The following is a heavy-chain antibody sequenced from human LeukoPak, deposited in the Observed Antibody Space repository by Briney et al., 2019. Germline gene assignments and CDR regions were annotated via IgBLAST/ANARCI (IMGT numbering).Heavy chain of an antibody. CDR2: IHASGST. CDR1: GGSISSGNYY. CDR3: AGSYRLDY. Sequence: SETLSLTCTVSGGSISSGNYYWSWIRQPAGKRLEWIGRIHASGSTNYNPSLKSRVTISVDTSKNQFSLNPSSVTAADTAVYYCAGSYRLDYWGQGTLVTVSS. J-gene: IGHJ4*02. V-gene: IGHV4-61*02. D-gene: IGHD1-26*01.